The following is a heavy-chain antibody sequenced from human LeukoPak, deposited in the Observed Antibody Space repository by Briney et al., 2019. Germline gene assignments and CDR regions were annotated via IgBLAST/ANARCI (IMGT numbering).Heavy chain of an antibody. Sequence: GRSLRLSCAASGFTFSSYGMHWVRQAPGKGLEWVAVIWYDGSNKYYADSVKGRFTISRDNGRNSVYLQMNSLRVEDTAVYYCARVTAWGYFDYWGQGTLVSVSS. D-gene: IGHD1-26*01. J-gene: IGHJ4*02. CDR1: GFTFSSYG. CDR3: ARVTAWGYFDY. V-gene: IGHV3-33*01. CDR2: IWYDGSNK.